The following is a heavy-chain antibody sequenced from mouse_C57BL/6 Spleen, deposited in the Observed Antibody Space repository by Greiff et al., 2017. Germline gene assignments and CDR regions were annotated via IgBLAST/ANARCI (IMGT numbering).Heavy chain of an antibody. Sequence: QVQLQQSGAELARPGASVKLSCKASGYTFTSYGISWVKQRTGQGLEWIGEIYPRSGNTYYNEKFKGKATLTADKSSSTAYMELRSLTSEDSAVYFCARGAEYPYYAMDYWGQGTSVTVSS. J-gene: IGHJ4*01. CDR2: IYPRSGNT. CDR1: GYTFTSYG. V-gene: IGHV1-81*01. D-gene: IGHD5-1*01. CDR3: ARGAEYPYYAMDY.